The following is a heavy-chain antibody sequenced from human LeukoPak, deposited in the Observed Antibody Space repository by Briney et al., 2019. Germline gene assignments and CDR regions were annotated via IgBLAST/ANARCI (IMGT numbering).Heavy chain of an antibody. CDR2: IYHGGVT. Sequence: SGTLSLTCAVSGGSINSRDWWSWVRQPPGKGLEWIGEIYHGGVTNYNPSLKSRVTISVDKSKNQFSLNLSSVTAADTAVYYCANDDSYRMGVWGQGTTVTVSS. CDR1: GGSINSRDW. J-gene: IGHJ6*02. D-gene: IGHD1-1*01. V-gene: IGHV4-4*02. CDR3: ANDDSYRMGV.